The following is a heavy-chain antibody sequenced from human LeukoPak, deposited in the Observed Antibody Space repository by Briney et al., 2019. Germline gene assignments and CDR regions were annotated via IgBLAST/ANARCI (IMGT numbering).Heavy chain of an antibody. J-gene: IGHJ5*02. D-gene: IGHD2-15*01. V-gene: IGHV3-74*01. Sequence: GGSLRLSCVTSGSTFSGYWMHWVRQPPGKGLVWVSRIKSDGTMTNYADSVKGRFTISRDNAKNTLYLQMNSLRAEDTAVYYCASQVVGAAFDPWGQGTLVTVSS. CDR3: ASQVVGAAFDP. CDR2: IKSDGTMT. CDR1: GSTFSGYW.